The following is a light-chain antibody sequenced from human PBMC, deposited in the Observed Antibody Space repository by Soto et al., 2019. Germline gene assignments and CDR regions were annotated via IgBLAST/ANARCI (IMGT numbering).Light chain of an antibody. CDR1: QSISRY. CDR3: QQYGSSPPT. CDR2: GAS. J-gene: IGKJ1*01. Sequence: IVLTQSPGTLSLSPGERTTLSCRAIQSISRYLAWYQQKPGQGPRLLIYGASSRATGTPDRFSGSGSGTDFTLTINRLEPEDFALYYCQQYGSSPPTFGQGTKVDIK. V-gene: IGKV3-20*01.